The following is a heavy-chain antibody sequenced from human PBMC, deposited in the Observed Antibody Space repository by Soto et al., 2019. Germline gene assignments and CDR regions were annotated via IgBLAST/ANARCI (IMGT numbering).Heavy chain of an antibody. CDR2: IDWDDDK. CDR1: GLSLSTSGMC. CDR3: ARRLRRTVCGGNSLSSRRDV. J-gene: IGHJ6*02. Sequence: SGPTLVNPTQTLTLTCTFSGLSLSTSGMCVSWIRQPPGKALEWLALIDWDDDKYYSTSLKTRLTISKHTSKNQVALTMTNMDAVDTATYYCARRLRRTVCGGNSLSSRRDVSGQGTTVTVSS. V-gene: IGHV2-70*01. D-gene: IGHD2-21*02.